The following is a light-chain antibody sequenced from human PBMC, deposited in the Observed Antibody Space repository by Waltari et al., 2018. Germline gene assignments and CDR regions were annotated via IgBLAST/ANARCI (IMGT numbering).Light chain of an antibody. CDR1: QKITSGY. Sequence: EIVLTQSPDTLSLSPGERATLSCRASQKITSGYLAWYQQKPGQTPRLLIYTASSRATGTPDRFTGSGSGIDFTLTISRLEPEDFAVYYCQQYGSSPRAFGQGTKVEIK. V-gene: IGKV3-20*01. CDR2: TAS. J-gene: IGKJ1*01. CDR3: QQYGSSPRA.